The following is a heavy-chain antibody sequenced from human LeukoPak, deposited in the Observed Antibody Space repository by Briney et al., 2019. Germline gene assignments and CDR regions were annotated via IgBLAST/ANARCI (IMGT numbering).Heavy chain of an antibody. V-gene: IGHV3-23*01. CDR3: AKDVGKWESLHFFDY. Sequence: GGSLRLSCAASGFTFSSYSMNWVRQAPGKGLEWISGISGSGASTYYADSVKGRFTISRDDSRNTLYLQMNSLRGDDTAVYYCAKDVGKWESLHFFDYWGQGTLVTVSS. D-gene: IGHD1-26*01. J-gene: IGHJ4*02. CDR2: ISGSGAST. CDR1: GFTFSSYS.